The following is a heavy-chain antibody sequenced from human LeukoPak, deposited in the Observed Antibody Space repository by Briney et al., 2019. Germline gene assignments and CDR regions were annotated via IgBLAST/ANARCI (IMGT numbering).Heavy chain of an antibody. CDR3: PRIIMDYGGNWRAFDI. CDR2: INWNGGST. J-gene: IGHJ3*02. CDR1: GFTFDDYG. Sequence: GGSLRLSCAASGFTFDDYGMSWVRQAPGKGLEWVSGINWNGGSTGYADSLKGRFTISRDNAKNSLSLQMNSLRAEDTALYYCPRIIMDYGGNWRAFDIWGQGTMVTVSS. V-gene: IGHV3-20*04. D-gene: IGHD4-23*01.